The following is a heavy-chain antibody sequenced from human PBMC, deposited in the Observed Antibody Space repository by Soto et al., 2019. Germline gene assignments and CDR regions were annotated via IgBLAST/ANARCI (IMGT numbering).Heavy chain of an antibody. Sequence: QVQLVQSGAEEKKPGASVKVSCKASGYTFTSCAMHWVRQAPGQRLEWMGWINAGNGNTKYSQKFQGRVTITRDTXXXTXXXXXXXLXSXXXXXXYXARGRXYYYWDDYWGQGTLVTVSS. J-gene: IGHJ4*02. V-gene: IGHV1-3*05. D-gene: IGHD3-22*01. CDR1: GYTFTSCA. CDR3: ARGRXYYYWDDY. CDR2: INAGNGNT.